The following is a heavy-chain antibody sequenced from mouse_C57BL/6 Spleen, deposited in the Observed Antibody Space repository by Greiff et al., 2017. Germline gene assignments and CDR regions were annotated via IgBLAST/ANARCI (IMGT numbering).Heavy chain of an antibody. CDR2: ISNLAYSI. Sequence: EVQLVESGGGLVQPGGSLKLSCAASGFTFSDYGMAWVRQAPRQGPEWVAFISNLAYSIYYADTVTGRFTITRENAKNTLYLEMSSLRSEDTAMDYCARHNGDAMGYWGQGTSVTVSS. CDR3: ARHNGDAMGY. J-gene: IGHJ4*01. V-gene: IGHV5-15*01. CDR1: GFTFSDYG. D-gene: IGHD4-1*01.